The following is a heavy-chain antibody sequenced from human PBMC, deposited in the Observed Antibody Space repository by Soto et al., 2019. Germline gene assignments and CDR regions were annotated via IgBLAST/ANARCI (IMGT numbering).Heavy chain of an antibody. J-gene: IGHJ5*02. D-gene: IGHD2-2*01. Sequence: GGSLRLSCAASGFTFSDYYMSWIRQAPGKGLEWVSYISSSGSTIYYADSVKGRFTISRDNAKNSLYLQMNSLRAEDTAVYYCARVVGNYCSSTSCYHGWWFDPWGQGTLVTVSS. CDR3: ARVVGNYCSSTSCYHGWWFDP. CDR1: GFTFSDYY. V-gene: IGHV3-11*01. CDR2: ISSSGSTI.